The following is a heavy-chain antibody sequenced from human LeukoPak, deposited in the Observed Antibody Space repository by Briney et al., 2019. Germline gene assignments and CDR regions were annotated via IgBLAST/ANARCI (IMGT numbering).Heavy chain of an antibody. J-gene: IGHJ4*02. V-gene: IGHV4-59*02. Sequence: PSETLSLTCTVSGGSVSSYFWSWIRQPPGEGLEWIGYIYHTGNTNYNPSLKSRATISVDTSKNQFSLKVTSVTAADTAVYYCAREASGSGTFYFDSWGQGTLVTVSS. CDR3: AREASGSGTFYFDS. CDR1: GGSVSSYF. CDR2: IYHTGNT.